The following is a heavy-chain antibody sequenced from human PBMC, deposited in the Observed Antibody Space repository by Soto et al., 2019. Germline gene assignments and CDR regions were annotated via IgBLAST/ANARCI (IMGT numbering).Heavy chain of an antibody. CDR1: GFTFDDYA. D-gene: IGHD6-19*01. CDR3: AKTLVPPGAVAATGRYYYYYGMDV. J-gene: IGHJ6*02. Sequence: VQLVVSGGGLVQPGRSLRLSCAASGFTFDDYAMHWVRQAPGKGLEWVSGVSWNSNSVGYADSVKGRFTISRDNAKNALYLQMNSLRAEDTALYYWAKTLVPPGAVAATGRYYYYYGMDVWGQGTTVTVSS. CDR2: VSWNSNSV. V-gene: IGHV3-9*01.